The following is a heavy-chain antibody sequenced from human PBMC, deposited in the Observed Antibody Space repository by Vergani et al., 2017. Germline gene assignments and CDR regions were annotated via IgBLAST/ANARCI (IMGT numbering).Heavy chain of an antibody. V-gene: IGHV3-30-3*01. D-gene: IGHD3-3*01. Sequence: QVQLVESGGGVVQPGRSLRLSCAASGFTFSSYAMHWVRQAPGKGLEWVAVISYDGSNKYYADSVKGRFTISRDNSKNTLYLQMNSLRAEDTAVYYCARDGVLRFLDSLALYYYMDVWGKGTTVTVSS. CDR3: ARDGVLRFLDSLALYYYMDV. CDR1: GFTFSSYA. J-gene: IGHJ6*03. CDR2: ISYDGSNK.